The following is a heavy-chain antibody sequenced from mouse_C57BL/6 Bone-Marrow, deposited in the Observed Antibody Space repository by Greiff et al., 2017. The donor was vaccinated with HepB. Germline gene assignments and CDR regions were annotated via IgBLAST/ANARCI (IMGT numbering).Heavy chain of an antibody. CDR3: ARFYDYDEGWFAY. Sequence: VQLQQSGAELMKPGASVKLSCKATGYTFTGYWIEWVKQRPGHGLEWIGEILPGSGSTNYTEKFKGKATFTADTTANTAYMQLSSLTTGDSAIDYGARFYDYDEGWFAYWGQGTLVTVSA. J-gene: IGHJ3*01. CDR1: GYTFTGYW. V-gene: IGHV1-9*01. D-gene: IGHD2-4*01. CDR2: ILPGSGST.